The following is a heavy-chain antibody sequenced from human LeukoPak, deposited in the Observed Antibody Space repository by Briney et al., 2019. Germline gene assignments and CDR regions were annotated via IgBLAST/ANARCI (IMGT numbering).Heavy chain of an antibody. D-gene: IGHD3-22*01. J-gene: IGHJ4*02. CDR2: ISAYNGNT. V-gene: IGHV1-18*01. CDR3: ARGLNYYDSSGYYDHDY. Sequence: ASVKVSCKASGYAFTSYGISWVRQASGQGLEWMGWISAYNGNTNYAQKFQGRVTITRDTSASTAYMELSSLRSEDTAVYYCARGLNYYDSSGYYDHDYWGQGTLVTVSP. CDR1: GYAFTSYG.